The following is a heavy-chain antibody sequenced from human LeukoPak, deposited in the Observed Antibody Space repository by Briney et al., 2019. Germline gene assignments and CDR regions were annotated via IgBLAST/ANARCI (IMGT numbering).Heavy chain of an antibody. CDR3: ARDLVLSAPSTGDLEVGGDY. CDR2: IIPIFGTA. CDR1: GGTFSSYA. D-gene: IGHD7-27*01. J-gene: IGHJ4*02. V-gene: IGHV1-69*01. Sequence: GSSVKVSCKASGGTFSSYAISWVRQAPGQGLEWMGGIIPIFGTANYAQKFQGRVTITADESTSTAYMELSSLRSEDTAMYYCARDLVLSAPSTGDLEVGGDYWGQGTLVTVSS.